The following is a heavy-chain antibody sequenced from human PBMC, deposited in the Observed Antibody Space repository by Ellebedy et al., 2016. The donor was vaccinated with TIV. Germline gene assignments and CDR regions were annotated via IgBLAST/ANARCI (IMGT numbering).Heavy chain of an antibody. Sequence: MPSETLSLTCTVSGDSISSRNLYWGWIRQAPGQGLQWIGSIYSSWNTYYNPSLESRVTMSIDTSKNQFSLKLTSVTAADTAVYCCAADRSISWYFYWGQGTLVTVSS. CDR2: IYSSWNT. J-gene: IGHJ4*02. CDR3: AADRSISWYFY. CDR1: GDSISSRNLY. V-gene: IGHV4-39*07. D-gene: IGHD2-2*01.